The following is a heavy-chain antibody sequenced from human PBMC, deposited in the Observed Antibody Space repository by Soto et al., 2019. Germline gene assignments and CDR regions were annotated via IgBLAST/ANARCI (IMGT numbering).Heavy chain of an antibody. CDR2: ISYDGSNK. J-gene: IGHJ4*02. Sequence: PGGSLRLSCAASGFTFSSYGMHWVRQAPGKGLEWVAVISYDGSNKYYADSVKGRFTISRDNSKNTLYLQMNSLRVEDTAVYYCAKDLEMATITYFDYWGQGTLVTVSS. D-gene: IGHD5-12*01. V-gene: IGHV3-30*18. CDR3: AKDLEMATITYFDY. CDR1: GFTFSSYG.